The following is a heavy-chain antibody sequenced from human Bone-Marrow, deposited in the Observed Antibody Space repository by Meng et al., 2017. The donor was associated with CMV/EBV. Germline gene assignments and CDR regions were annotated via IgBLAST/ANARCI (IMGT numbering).Heavy chain of an antibody. CDR3: ARDRGRRRSSTSNNWFDP. V-gene: IGHV4-39*07. J-gene: IGHJ5*02. D-gene: IGHD2-2*01. Sequence: SSCSYSWGWIRQPPGKGLEWIGRIYTSGSTNYNPSLKSRVTMSVDTSKNQFSLKLSSVTAADTAVYYCARDRGRRRSSTSNNWFDPWGQGTLVTVSS. CDR2: IYTSGST. CDR1: SSCSYS.